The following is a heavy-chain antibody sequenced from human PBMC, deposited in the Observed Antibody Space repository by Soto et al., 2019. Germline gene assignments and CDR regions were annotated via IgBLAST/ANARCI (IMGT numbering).Heavy chain of an antibody. CDR1: GFTFSSYA. V-gene: IGHV3-23*01. CDR3: AKSSGYSSGGFDY. CDR2: ISGSGGST. Sequence: EVQVLESGGGLVQPGGSLRLSCAASGFTFSSYAMTWVRQAPGKGLEWVSAISGSGGSTYYADSVKGRLTISRDNSKNTLYMHMHSLRAEDTAVYYCAKSSGYSSGGFDYWGQGTLVTVSS. J-gene: IGHJ4*02. D-gene: IGHD6-19*01.